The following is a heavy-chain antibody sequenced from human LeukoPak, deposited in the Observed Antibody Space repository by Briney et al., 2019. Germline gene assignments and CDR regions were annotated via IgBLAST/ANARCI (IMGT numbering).Heavy chain of an antibody. CDR1: GGSISSGVYY. CDR2: IYYSGST. Sequence: SQTLSLTCTVSGGSISSGVYYWSWIRQHPGKGLEWIGYIYYSGSTYYNPSLKSRVTISVDTSKNQFSLKLSSVTAADTAVYYCARKLQNCSGGSCYSGWFDPWGQGTLVTVSS. V-gene: IGHV4-31*03. D-gene: IGHD2-15*01. J-gene: IGHJ5*02. CDR3: ARKLQNCSGGSCYSGWFDP.